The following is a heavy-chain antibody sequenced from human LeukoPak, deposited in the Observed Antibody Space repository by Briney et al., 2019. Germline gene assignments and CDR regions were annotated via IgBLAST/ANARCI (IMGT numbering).Heavy chain of an antibody. D-gene: IGHD3-9*01. Sequence: PGGSLRLSCAASGFTFSSYTMNWVRQAPGKELEWVSYIDLSGSTLYYVDSVKGRFTISRDNAKNSLYLQMNSLRAEDTALYYCAKGARYFDWLFPPFDYWGQGTLVTVSS. V-gene: IGHV3-48*04. CDR1: GFTFSSYT. J-gene: IGHJ4*02. CDR3: AKGARYFDWLFPPFDY. CDR2: IDLSGSTL.